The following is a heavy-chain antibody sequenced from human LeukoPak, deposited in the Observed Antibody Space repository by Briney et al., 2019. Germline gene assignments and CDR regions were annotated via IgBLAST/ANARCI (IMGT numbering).Heavy chain of an antibody. CDR2: INPNSGGT. CDR3: ARDGAVLLWFGENTGPQHFDY. D-gene: IGHD3-10*01. J-gene: IGHJ4*02. V-gene: IGHV1-2*06. CDR1: GYTFTGYY. Sequence: ASVKVSCKASGYTFTGYYMHWVRQAPGQGLEWMGRINPNSGGTNYAQKSQGRVTMTRDTSISTAYMELSRLRSDDTAVYYCARDGAVLLWFGENTGPQHFDYWGQGTLVTVSS.